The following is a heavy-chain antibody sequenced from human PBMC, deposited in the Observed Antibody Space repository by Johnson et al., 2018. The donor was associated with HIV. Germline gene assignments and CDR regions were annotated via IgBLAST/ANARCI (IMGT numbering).Heavy chain of an antibody. V-gene: IGHV3-30-3*02. CDR2: ISYDGSNK. Sequence: QVQLVESGGGLVKPGGSLRLSCAASGITFSDYAMHWVRQAPGKGLEWVAVISYDGSNKYYADSVKGRFTISRDNSKSTLYLQMNSLRAEDTAVYYCANDFWSGSGIWGQGTMVTVSS. D-gene: IGHD3-3*01. CDR1: GITFSDYA. CDR3: ANDFWSGSGI. J-gene: IGHJ3*02.